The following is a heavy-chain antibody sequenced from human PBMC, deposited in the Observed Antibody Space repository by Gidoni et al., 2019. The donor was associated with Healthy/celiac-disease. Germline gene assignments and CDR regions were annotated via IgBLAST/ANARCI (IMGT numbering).Heavy chain of an antibody. Sequence: QVQLQESGPGLVKPSGTLSLTCAVSGGSISSSNWWSWVRQPPGKGLEWIGEIYQSGSTNYNPSLKSRVTISVDKSKNQFSLKLSSVTAADTAVYYCARDPEGLRYFDWLDVDKTGGTGTRNDYWGQGTLVTVSS. J-gene: IGHJ4*02. CDR1: GGSISSSNW. D-gene: IGHD3-9*01. CDR2: IYQSGST. V-gene: IGHV4-4*02. CDR3: ARDPEGLRYFDWLDVDKTGGTGTRNDY.